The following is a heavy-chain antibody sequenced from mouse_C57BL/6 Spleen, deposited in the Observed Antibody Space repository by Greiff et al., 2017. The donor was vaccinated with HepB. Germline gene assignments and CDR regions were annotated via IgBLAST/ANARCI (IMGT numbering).Heavy chain of an antibody. CDR1: GFTFSDFY. CDR2: SRNKANDYTT. V-gene: IGHV7-1*01. CDR3: ARGGPYWYFDV. J-gene: IGHJ1*03. Sequence: EVNLVESGGGLVQSGRSLRLSCATSGFTFSDFYMEWVRQAPGKGLEWIAASRNKANDYTTEYSASVKGRFIVSRDTSQSILYLQMNALRAEDTAIYYCARGGPYWYFDVWGTGTTVTVSS.